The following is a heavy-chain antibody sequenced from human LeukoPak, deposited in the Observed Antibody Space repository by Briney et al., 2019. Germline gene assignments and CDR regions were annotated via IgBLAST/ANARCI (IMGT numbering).Heavy chain of an antibody. CDR2: INHSGST. D-gene: IGHD5-18*01. J-gene: IGHJ3*02. CDR3: ARGINSGYSYGYRPYPDAFDI. CDR1: GGSFSGYC. V-gene: IGHV4-34*01. Sequence: SETLSLTCAVYGGSFSGYCWSWIRQPPGKGLEWIGEINHSGSTNYNPSLKSRVTISVDTSKNQFSLKLSSVTAADTAVYYCARGINSGYSYGYRPYPDAFDIWGQGTMVTVSS.